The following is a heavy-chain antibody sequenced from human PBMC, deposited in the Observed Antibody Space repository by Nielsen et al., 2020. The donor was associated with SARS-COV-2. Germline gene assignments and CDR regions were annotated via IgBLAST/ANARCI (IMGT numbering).Heavy chain of an antibody. CDR2: FDPEDGET. Sequence: ASVKVSCKVSGGALTFFSMHWVRQAPGKGLEWMGGFDPEDGETIYAQKFQGRVTMTEDTSTDTAYMELSSLRSEDTAVYYCATESFGELLSWFDPWGQGTLVTVSS. V-gene: IGHV1-24*01. J-gene: IGHJ5*02. D-gene: IGHD3-10*01. CDR3: ATESFGELLSWFDP. CDR1: GGALTFFS.